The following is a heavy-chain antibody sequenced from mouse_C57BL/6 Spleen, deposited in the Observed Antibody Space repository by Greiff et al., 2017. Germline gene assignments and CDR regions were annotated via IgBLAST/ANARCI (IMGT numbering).Heavy chain of an antibody. CDR2: IDPSDSET. CDR1: GYTFTSYW. Sequence: QVQLQQSGAELVRPGSSVKLSCKASGYTFTSYWMHWVKQRPIQGLEWIGNIDPSDSETHYNQKFKDKATLTVDKSSSTDYMQLSGLTSEDSAVYYCARLEDGSYYAMDYWGQGTSVTVSS. V-gene: IGHV1-52*01. CDR3: ARLEDGSYYAMDY. J-gene: IGHJ4*01. D-gene: IGHD2-3*01.